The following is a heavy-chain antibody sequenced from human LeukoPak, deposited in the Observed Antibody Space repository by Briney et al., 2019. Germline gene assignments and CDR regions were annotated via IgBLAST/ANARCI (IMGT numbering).Heavy chain of an antibody. J-gene: IGHJ4*02. D-gene: IGHD3-10*01. V-gene: IGHV3-23*01. CDR2: ISGSGGNT. CDR1: GFTFSSYW. CDR3: AKDRRAGSYDY. Sequence: PGGSLRLSCAASGFTFSSYWMHWVRQAPGKGLVWVSAISGSGGNTYYADSVKGRFTISRGNSKNTLYLQMNSLRAEDTAVYYCAKDRRAGSYDYWGQGTLVTVSS.